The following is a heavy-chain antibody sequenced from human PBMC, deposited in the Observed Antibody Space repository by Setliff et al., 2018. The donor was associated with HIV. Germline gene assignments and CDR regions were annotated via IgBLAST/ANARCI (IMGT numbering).Heavy chain of an antibody. Sequence: PSETLSLTCTVSGGSISSYYWSWIRQPPGKGLEWIGEINHSGSTNYNPSLKSRVTISVDTSKNQFSLKLTSVTAADTAVYYCARGRLYGVVDYWGQGTLVTVSS. J-gene: IGHJ4*02. D-gene: IGHD3-10*01. V-gene: IGHV4-34*01. CDR3: ARGRLYGVVDY. CDR1: GGSISSYY. CDR2: INHSGST.